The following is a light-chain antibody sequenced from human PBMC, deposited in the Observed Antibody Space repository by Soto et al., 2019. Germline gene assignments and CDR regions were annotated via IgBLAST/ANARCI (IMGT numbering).Light chain of an antibody. CDR1: QNINNN. V-gene: IGKV3-15*01. Sequence: EIVMTQSPATLSVSPGERATLSCRASQNINNNLAWYQQKPGQGPRLLIYGASFRATGIPARFSGSGSGTGFPLTISSLQSEDFAIYYCQQYNNWPLTFGGGTKVEIK. J-gene: IGKJ4*01. CDR3: QQYNNWPLT. CDR2: GAS.